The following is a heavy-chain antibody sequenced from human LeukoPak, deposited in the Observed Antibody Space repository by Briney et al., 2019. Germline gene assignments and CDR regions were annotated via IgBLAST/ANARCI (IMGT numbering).Heavy chain of an antibody. CDR3: AKDPIYCSSTSCYPDY. J-gene: IGHJ4*02. D-gene: IGHD2-2*01. CDR1: GFTFSSYA. V-gene: IGHV3-23*01. Sequence: GGSLRLSCAASGFTFSSYAMSWVRQAPGKGLEWVSAISGSGGSTYYADSVKGRFTISRDNSKNTLYLQMNSLRAEDTAVYYCAKDPIYCSSTSCYPDYWGQGTLVTVSS. CDR2: ISGSGGST.